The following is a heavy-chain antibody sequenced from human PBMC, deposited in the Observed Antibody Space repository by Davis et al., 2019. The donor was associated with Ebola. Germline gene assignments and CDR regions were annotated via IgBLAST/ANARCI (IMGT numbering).Heavy chain of an antibody. CDR1: GFTFSTYY. D-gene: IGHD5-18*01. CDR3: ARDGITWIQLWLPAFDI. V-gene: IGHV3-7*01. CDR2: IPHVGSEK. Sequence: GGSLRLSCAASGFTFSTYYITWVRQAPGKGLEWVATIPHVGSEKFYVDSVYGRFTSSRDNAKNSLYLQMNSLRAEDTAVYYCARDGITWIQLWLPAFDIWGQGTMVTVSS. J-gene: IGHJ3*02.